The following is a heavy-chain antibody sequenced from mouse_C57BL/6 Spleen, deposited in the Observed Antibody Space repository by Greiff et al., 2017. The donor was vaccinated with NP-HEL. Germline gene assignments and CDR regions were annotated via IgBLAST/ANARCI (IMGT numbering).Heavy chain of an antibody. D-gene: IGHD2-5*01. CDR2: IYPGSGST. CDR1: GYTFTSYW. Sequence: QVQLQQPGAELVKPGASVKMSCKASGYTFTSYWITWVKQRPGQGLEWIGDIYPGSGSTNYNEKFKSKATLTVDTSSSTAYMQLSSLTSEDSAVYYCAREGDYSNYAWFAYWGQGTLVTVSA. J-gene: IGHJ3*01. CDR3: AREGDYSNYAWFAY. V-gene: IGHV1-55*01.